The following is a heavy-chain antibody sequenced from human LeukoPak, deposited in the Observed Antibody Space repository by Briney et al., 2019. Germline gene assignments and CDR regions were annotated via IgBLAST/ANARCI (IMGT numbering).Heavy chain of an antibody. Sequence: GGSLRLSCVASGFTFSSHAMTWVRQAPGKGLEWVSAISISGDTTYYADAVKGRFTISRDNSKNTVYLQMNSLRAEDTAIYYCARDRAYSAFDYWGQGTLVTVSS. J-gene: IGHJ4*02. CDR3: ARDRAYSAFDY. CDR1: GFTFSSHA. V-gene: IGHV3-23*01. CDR2: ISISGDTT. D-gene: IGHD1-26*01.